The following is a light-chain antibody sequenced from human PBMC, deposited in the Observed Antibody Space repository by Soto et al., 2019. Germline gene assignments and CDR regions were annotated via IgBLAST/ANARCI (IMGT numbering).Light chain of an antibody. CDR3: QQYGSSPFALT. CDR1: QSVSSSY. Sequence: EIVLTQSPGTLSLSPGERATLSCRASQSVSSSYLAWYQQKPGQAPRLLIYGASSRATGIPDRFSGSGSGTDFTLTISRLEPEDFAVYYCQQYGSSPFALTFSGGTKVEIK. CDR2: GAS. V-gene: IGKV3-20*01. J-gene: IGKJ4*01.